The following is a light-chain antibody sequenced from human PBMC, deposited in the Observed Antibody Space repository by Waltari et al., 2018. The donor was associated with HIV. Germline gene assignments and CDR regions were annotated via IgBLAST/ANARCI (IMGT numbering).Light chain of an antibody. V-gene: IGLV2-14*03. CDR1: SSDAGIYSF. CDR3: SSYTSSSIRV. CDR2: DVS. J-gene: IGLJ1*01. Sequence: QSALTQPASVSGSPGQSITIFCPGTSSDAGIYSFVSCYQQHPGKAPRLMIYDVSNRPSGVSNRFSGSKSGDTASLTISGLQAEDEADYYCSSYTSSSIRVFGTGTKVTVL.